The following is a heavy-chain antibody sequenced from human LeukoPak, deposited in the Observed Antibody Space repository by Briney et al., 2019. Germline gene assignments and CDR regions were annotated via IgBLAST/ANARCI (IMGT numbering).Heavy chain of an antibody. V-gene: IGHV3-7*01. D-gene: IGHD3-3*01. J-gene: IGHJ6*03. CDR3: VRGSLASGVVVYYYYYLDV. CDR1: GFTFSSYA. CDR2: IKRDGSDK. Sequence: GGSLRLSCAAPGFTFSSYAMSWVRQAPGKGLEWVANIKRDGSDKYYVGSVEGRFTISRDNDKNSLYLQMNSLRAEDTAVYYCVRGSLASGVVVYYYYYLDVWGKGTTVTVSS.